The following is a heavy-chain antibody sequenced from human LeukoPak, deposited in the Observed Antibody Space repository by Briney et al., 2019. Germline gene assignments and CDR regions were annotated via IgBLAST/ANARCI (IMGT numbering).Heavy chain of an antibody. J-gene: IGHJ6*03. CDR3: ARGRVSSSTWHSTYYYYFYMDV. D-gene: IGHD4-11*01. V-gene: IGHV4-61*02. Sequence: PSETLSLTCTVSGGSISSGSYYWSWTRQPAGKGLEWIGRIYTSGGTNYNPSLNSRVTISRDTSKNHFSLQLSSVTAADTAVHFCARGRVSSSTWHSTYYYYFYMDVWGKGTTVTVSS. CDR1: GGSISSGSYY. CDR2: IYTSGGT.